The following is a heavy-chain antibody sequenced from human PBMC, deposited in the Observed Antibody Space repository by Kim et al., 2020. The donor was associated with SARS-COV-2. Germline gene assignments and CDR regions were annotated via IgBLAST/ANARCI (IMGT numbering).Heavy chain of an antibody. V-gene: IGHV3-23*01. J-gene: IGHJ4*02. CDR1: GFSFKKYA. CDR2: IRGSTTDT. CDR3: VKDRGGSAWDFDN. Sequence: GGSLRLSCAASGFSFKKYAMTWVRQAPGKGLEWVSGIRGSTTDTYYTDSVRGRFTISRANSKNSLYLQMNTLRVEDTAVYYCVKDRGGSAWDFDNWGQGTLVTVSS. D-gene: IGHD6-19*01.